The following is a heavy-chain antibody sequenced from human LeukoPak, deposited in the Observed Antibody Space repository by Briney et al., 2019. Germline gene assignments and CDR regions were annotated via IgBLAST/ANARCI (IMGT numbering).Heavy chain of an antibody. CDR2: LYNAGST. J-gene: IGHJ3*02. CDR1: GFTVSNKY. V-gene: IGHV3-53*01. D-gene: IGHD7-27*01. Sequence: PGGSLRLSCVASGFTVSNKYMSWVRQAPGKGLEWVSVLYNAGSTYYADSVKGRFTISRDNSKNTLYLQMYSLRAEDTAVYYCARAPANWEDGFDIWGQGTMVTVSS. CDR3: ARAPANWEDGFDI.